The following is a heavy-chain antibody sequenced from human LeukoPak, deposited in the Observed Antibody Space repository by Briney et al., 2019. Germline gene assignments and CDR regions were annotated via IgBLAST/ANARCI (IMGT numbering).Heavy chain of an antibody. CDR1: GFTFSSYS. J-gene: IGHJ3*02. CDR2: ISSSSSTI. D-gene: IGHD2-15*01. V-gene: IGHV3-48*01. Sequence: GGSLRLSCAASGFTFSSYSMNWVRQAPGKGLEWVSYISSSSSTIYYADSVKGRFTISRDNAKNSLYLQMNSLRAEDTAVYYCARDQMVVGRAFDIWGQGTMVTVSS. CDR3: ARDQMVVGRAFDI.